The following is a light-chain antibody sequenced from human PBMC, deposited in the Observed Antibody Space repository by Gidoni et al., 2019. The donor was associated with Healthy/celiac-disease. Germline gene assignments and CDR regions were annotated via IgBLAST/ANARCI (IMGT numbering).Light chain of an antibody. CDR1: QSLLDSDDGNTY. Sequence: IVMPQTPLPLPVTPGAPASISGRSSQSLLDSDDGNTYLEWYLQKPGQSPQLLIYTLYCRASGVPDRFSGGGSGTDFTVKISRVKAEDVGVYYCMQRIEVPCTFGQGTKLEIK. CDR3: MQRIEVPCT. J-gene: IGKJ2*02. CDR2: TLY. V-gene: IGKV2-40*01.